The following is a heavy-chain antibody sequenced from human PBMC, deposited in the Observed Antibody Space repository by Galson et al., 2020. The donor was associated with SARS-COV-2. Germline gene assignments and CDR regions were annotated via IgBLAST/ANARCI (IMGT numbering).Heavy chain of an antibody. CDR1: GFTFSGHG. CDR3: ARDLGYSSGWYQNHFDY. J-gene: IGHJ4*02. Sequence: GESLKISCAASGFTFSGHGMHWVRQGPGKGLEWVASIWPDGSNKYYADSVKGRFTISRDNSKNTLYLQMNSLRAEDTAVYYCARDLGYSSGWYQNHFDYWGRGTLATVSS. V-gene: IGHV3-33*01. CDR2: IWPDGSNK. D-gene: IGHD6-19*01.